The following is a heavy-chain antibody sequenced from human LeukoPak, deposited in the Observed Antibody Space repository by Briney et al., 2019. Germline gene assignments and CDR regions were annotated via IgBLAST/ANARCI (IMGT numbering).Heavy chain of an antibody. D-gene: IGHD6-19*01. CDR2: IKQDGGQK. V-gene: IGHV3-7*01. Sequence: GGSLRLSCTASGFTFSGFWMSWVRQAPGRGLEWVASIKQDGGQKYYVNSVKGRFTISRDNAENSLYLQMNSLRAEDTAVYYCARGKEPVAGSLSHFDYWGQGTLVTVSS. J-gene: IGHJ4*02. CDR1: GFTFSGFW. CDR3: ARGKEPVAGSLSHFDY.